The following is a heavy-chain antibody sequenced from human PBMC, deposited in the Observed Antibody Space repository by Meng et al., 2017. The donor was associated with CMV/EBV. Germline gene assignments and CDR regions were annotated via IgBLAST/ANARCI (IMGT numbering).Heavy chain of an antibody. CDR1: GYSISSGYY. J-gene: IGHJ4*02. CDR2: IYHSGST. CDR3: AGEHVPYSSSWYYFDY. V-gene: IGHV4-38-2*02. D-gene: IGHD6-13*01. Sequence: SETLSLTCTVSGYSISSGYYWGWIRQPPGKGLEWIGSIYHSGSTYYNPSLKSRVTISVDTSKNQFSLKLSSVTAADTAVYYCAGEHVPYSSSWYYFDYWGQGTLVTVSS.